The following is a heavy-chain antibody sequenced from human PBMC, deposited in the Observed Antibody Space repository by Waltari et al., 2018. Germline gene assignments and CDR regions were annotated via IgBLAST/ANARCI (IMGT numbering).Heavy chain of an antibody. V-gene: IGHV3-66*02. CDR3: SYGRFEY. Sequence: EVQLVESGGGLVQPGGSVRLSCEGSGFTVSSNYMNWVRQTPGKGLEWVSIIYSGGSTYYADSVKGRFTISRDNSKNTLHLQMNSLRAEDTAVYFCSYGRFEYWGQGTLVTVSS. D-gene: IGHD5-18*01. CDR2: IYSGGST. CDR1: GFTVSSNY. J-gene: IGHJ4*02.